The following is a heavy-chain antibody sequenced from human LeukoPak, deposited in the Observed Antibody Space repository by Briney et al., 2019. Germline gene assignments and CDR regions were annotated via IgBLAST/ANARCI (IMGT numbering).Heavy chain of an antibody. Sequence: ASVNVPCKVSGYTLTELSMHWVRQAPGKGLEWMGGFDPEDGETIYAQKFQGRVTMTEDTSTDTAYMELSSLRSEDTAVYYCATRTVRGGSSSFDYWGQGTLVTVSS. V-gene: IGHV1-24*01. CDR2: FDPEDGET. D-gene: IGHD3-10*01. CDR3: ATRTVRGGSSSFDY. CDR1: GYTLTELS. J-gene: IGHJ4*02.